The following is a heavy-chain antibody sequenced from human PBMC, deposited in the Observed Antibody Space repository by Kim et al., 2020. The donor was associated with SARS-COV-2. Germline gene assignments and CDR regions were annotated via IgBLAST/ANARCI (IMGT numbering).Heavy chain of an antibody. CDR2: IWYDGSNK. Sequence: GGSLRLSCAASGFTFSSYGMHWVRQAPGKGLEWVAVIWYDGSNKYYADSVKGRFTISRDNSKNTLYLQMNSLRAEDTAVYYCARGAGYGSGSSDGMDVWGQGTTVTVSS. CDR1: GFTFSSYG. CDR3: ARGAGYGSGSSDGMDV. D-gene: IGHD3-10*01. J-gene: IGHJ6*02. V-gene: IGHV3-33*01.